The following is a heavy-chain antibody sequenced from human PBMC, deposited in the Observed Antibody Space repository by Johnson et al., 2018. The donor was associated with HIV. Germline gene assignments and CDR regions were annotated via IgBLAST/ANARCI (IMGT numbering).Heavy chain of an antibody. J-gene: IGHJ3*02. Sequence: MQLVESGGGLVQPGGSLRLSCAASGFTVSSNYMSWVRQAPGKGLEWVSGIYSGGSTYYSDPVTGRLTISSDNSKNTLYLQMKSRRAEDTAVYYCAKDRDSSSPNDAFDIWGQGTMVTVSS. CDR1: GFTVSSNY. CDR3: AKDRDSSSPNDAFDI. CDR2: IYSGGST. V-gene: IGHV3-66*01. D-gene: IGHD6-6*01.